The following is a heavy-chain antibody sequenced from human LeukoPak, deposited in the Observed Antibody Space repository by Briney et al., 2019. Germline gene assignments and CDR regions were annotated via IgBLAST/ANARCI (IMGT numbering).Heavy chain of an antibody. Sequence: PGGSLRLSCAAPGFTFSSYGMHWVRQAPGKGLEWVAVIWYDGSNKYYADSVKGRFTISRDNSKNTLYLQMNSLRAEDTAVYYCARRALYYDSSGCADYWGQGTLVTVSS. J-gene: IGHJ4*02. CDR2: IWYDGSNK. CDR1: GFTFSSYG. V-gene: IGHV3-33*01. D-gene: IGHD3-22*01. CDR3: ARRALYYDSSGCADY.